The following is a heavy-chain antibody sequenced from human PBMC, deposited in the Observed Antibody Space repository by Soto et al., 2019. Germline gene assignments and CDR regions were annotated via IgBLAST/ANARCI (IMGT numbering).Heavy chain of an antibody. D-gene: IGHD3-22*01. CDR3: ASISSGSGY. V-gene: IGHV1-18*01. J-gene: IGHJ4*02. Sequence: ASVKVSCKASGFTFTSSAVQWVRQARGQGLEWMGWISAGNGNTNYAQKLQERVTMTTDTSTSTAYMELRSLRSDDTAVYYCASISSGSGYWGQGTLVTVSS. CDR1: GFTFTSSA. CDR2: ISAGNGNT.